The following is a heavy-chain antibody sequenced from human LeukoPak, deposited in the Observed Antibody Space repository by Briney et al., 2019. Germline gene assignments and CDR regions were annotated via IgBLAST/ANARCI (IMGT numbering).Heavy chain of an antibody. Sequence: GGSLRLSCIASGFIFGDHAMSWVRQAPGKGLEWVSVIYSGGSTYYADSVKGRFTISRDNSKNTLYLQMNSLRAEDTAVYYCARGKGGYYLDYWGQGTLVTVSS. V-gene: IGHV3-53*01. D-gene: IGHD3-3*01. J-gene: IGHJ4*02. CDR3: ARGKGGYYLDY. CDR2: IYSGGST. CDR1: GFIFGDHA.